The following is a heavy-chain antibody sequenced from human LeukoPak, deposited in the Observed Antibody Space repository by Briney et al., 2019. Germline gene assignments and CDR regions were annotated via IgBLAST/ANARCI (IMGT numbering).Heavy chain of an antibody. D-gene: IGHD3-10*01. CDR2: ISYDGSNK. CDR3: ARDYGMVWGVLGSYYGMDV. CDR1: GFTSSSYA. V-gene: IGHV3-30-3*01. J-gene: IGHJ6*02. Sequence: PGGSLRLSCAASGFTSSSYAMHWVRQAPGKGLEWVAVISYDGSNKYYADSVKGRFTISRDNSKNTLYLQMNSLRAEDTAVYYCARDYGMVWGVLGSYYGMDVWGQGTTVTVSS.